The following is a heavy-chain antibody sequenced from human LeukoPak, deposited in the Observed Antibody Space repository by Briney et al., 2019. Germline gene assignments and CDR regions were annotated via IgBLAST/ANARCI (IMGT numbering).Heavy chain of an antibody. Sequence: GGSLRLSCVGSGFTFGIFSKFAMSWVRQAPGEGLEWVCVISESGENTYYLDSVKGRFTNSRDNSQDMLYRQMNSLRAEDTAVYYCAKGRIAGLYYFDNWGQGTLVTVSS. CDR1: GFTFGIFSKFA. J-gene: IGHJ4*02. CDR2: ISESGENT. D-gene: IGHD3-10*01. CDR3: AKGRIAGLYYFDN. V-gene: IGHV3-23*01.